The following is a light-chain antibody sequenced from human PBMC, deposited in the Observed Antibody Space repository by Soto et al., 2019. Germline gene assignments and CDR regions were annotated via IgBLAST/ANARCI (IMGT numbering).Light chain of an antibody. CDR3: KQSYSTPLT. CDR1: QSISSY. V-gene: IGKV1-39*01. CDR2: AAS. J-gene: IGKJ4*01. Sequence: DIQMTQSPSSLSASVGDRVTITCRASQSISSYLNWYQQKPGKAPKLLIYAASSLQSGVPSRFSGSGSGTDFTLTISSLQPEDFATYYCKQSYSTPLTFGGGTKWIS.